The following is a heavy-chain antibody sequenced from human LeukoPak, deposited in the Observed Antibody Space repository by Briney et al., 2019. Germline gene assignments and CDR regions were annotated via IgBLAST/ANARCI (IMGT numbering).Heavy chain of an antibody. Sequence: GGSLRLSCAASGFAFSSYEMNWVRQAPGKGLEGVSYIGSSDTTIYYAASVKGRFTISRDNAKNSLYLQMNSLRAEDTAVYYCARDMRYYDSRGYYFTVGYFDSWGQGTLVTVSP. CDR1: GFAFSSYE. CDR2: IGSSDTTI. J-gene: IGHJ4*02. CDR3: ARDMRYYDSRGYYFTVGYFDS. V-gene: IGHV3-48*03. D-gene: IGHD3-22*01.